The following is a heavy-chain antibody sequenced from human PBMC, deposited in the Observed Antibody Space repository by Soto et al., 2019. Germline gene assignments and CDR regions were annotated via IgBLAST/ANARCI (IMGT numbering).Heavy chain of an antibody. J-gene: IGHJ4*02. D-gene: IGHD4-17*01. CDR2: IGGSGGST. CDR1: GFTFSSYA. CDR3: AKVGDYGDYVGGY. Sequence: GGSLRLSCAASGFTFSSYAMSWVRQAPGKGLEWVSAIGGSGGSTYYADSVKGRFTISRDNSKNTLYMQMNSLRAEDTAVYYCAKVGDYGDYVGGYWGQGTLVTVSS. V-gene: IGHV3-23*01.